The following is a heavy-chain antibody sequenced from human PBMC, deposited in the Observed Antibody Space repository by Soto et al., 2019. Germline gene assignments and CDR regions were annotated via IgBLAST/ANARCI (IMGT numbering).Heavy chain of an antibody. J-gene: IGHJ4*02. D-gene: IGHD2-15*01. V-gene: IGHV3-74*01. CDR3: ARVIGYCRGGSFYPWNYFDD. Sequence: GGSLRLSCAASGFTFSSYWMHWVRQAPGKGMVWVSRTNSDGSSTSDADSVKGRFTISRDNAKNTLYLQMNSLRAEDTAVYYCARVIGYCRGGSFYPWNYFDDCGQGT. CDR1: GFTFSSYW. CDR2: TNSDGSST.